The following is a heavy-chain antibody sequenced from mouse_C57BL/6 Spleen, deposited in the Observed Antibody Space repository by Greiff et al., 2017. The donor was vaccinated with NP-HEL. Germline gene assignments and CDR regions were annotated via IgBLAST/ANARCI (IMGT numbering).Heavy chain of an antibody. CDR2: IRSKSSNYAT. CDR3: VPDYSNHGGFAY. CDR1: GFTFNTYA. D-gene: IGHD2-5*01. V-gene: IGHV10-3*01. J-gene: IGHJ3*01. Sequence: EVQRVESGGGLVQPKGSLKLSCAASGFTFNTYAMHWVRQAPGKGLEWVARIRSKSSNYATYYADSVKDRFTISRDDSQSMLYLQMNNLKTEDTAMYYCVPDYSNHGGFAYWGQGTLVTVSA.